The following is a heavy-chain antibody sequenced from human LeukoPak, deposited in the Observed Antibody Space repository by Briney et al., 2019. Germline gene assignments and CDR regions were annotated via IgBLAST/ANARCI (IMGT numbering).Heavy chain of an antibody. CDR3: AKLLGYCSSTSCYPSDVSHFHH. D-gene: IGHD2-2*01. CDR1: GFTFSSYG. Sequence: PGGSLRLSCAASGFTFSSYGMHWVRQAPGKGLEWVAVISYDGSNKYYADSVKGRFTISRDNSKNTLYLQMNSLRAEDTAVYYCAKLLGYCSSTSCYPSDVSHFHHWGEGTRVTVSS. V-gene: IGHV3-33*03. J-gene: IGHJ4*02. CDR2: ISYDGSNK.